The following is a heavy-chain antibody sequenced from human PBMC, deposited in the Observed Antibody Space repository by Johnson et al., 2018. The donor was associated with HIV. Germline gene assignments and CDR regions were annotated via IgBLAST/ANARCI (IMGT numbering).Heavy chain of an antibody. CDR3: AKGTHYSDSSGYWSNDAFDI. J-gene: IGHJ3*02. CDR2: ISWDGGRT. D-gene: IGHD3-22*01. CDR1: GFTFADFA. V-gene: IGHV3-43D*03. Sequence: VQLVESGGGVVQPGKSLRLSCVASGFTFADFAMHWVHQAPGKGLEWVSLISWDGGRTYYADSVKGRFTISRDNSKNTLHLQMNSLRAEDTAVYYCAKGTHYSDSSGYWSNDAFDIWGQGTRVTVSS.